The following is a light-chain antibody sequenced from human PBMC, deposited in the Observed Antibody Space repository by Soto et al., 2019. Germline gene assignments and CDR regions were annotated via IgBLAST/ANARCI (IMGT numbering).Light chain of an antibody. CDR1: QAVGYN. Sequence: EVVMTQSPATLYVSPGERVTLSCRASQAVGYNLAWYQHKPGQAPRLLIYGASTRVTGIQTRFSGSGSGTEFTLTISSLQSEDFAIYYCQQSYTFGQGTKLEIK. J-gene: IGKJ2*01. V-gene: IGKV3-15*01. CDR3: QQSYT. CDR2: GAS.